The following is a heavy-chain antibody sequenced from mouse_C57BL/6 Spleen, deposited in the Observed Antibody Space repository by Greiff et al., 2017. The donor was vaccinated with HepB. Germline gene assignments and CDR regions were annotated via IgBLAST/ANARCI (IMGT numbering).Heavy chain of an antibody. CDR1: GFTFSSYA. CDR2: ISDGGSYT. J-gene: IGHJ2*01. Sequence: VESGGGLVKPGGSLKLSCAASGFTFSSYAMSWVRQTPEKRLEWVATISDGGSYTYYPDNVKGRFTISRDNAKNNLYLQMSHLKSEDTAMYYCARDRDLYYFDYWGQGTTLTVSS. CDR3: ARDRDLYYFDY. V-gene: IGHV5-4*01. D-gene: IGHD3-1*01.